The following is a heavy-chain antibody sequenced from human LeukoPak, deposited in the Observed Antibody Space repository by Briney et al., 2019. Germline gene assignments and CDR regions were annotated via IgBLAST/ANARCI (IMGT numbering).Heavy chain of an antibody. CDR1: GDSISRSSYY. CDR2: ISDSGST. Sequence: SETLSLTCIVSGDSISRSSYYWGWLRQPPGKGLEWIGSISDSGSTYYSLSLKSRVTISVDTSKNQFSLKLRFVTAADTAVYYCARRDIWFGELVVWGQGTTVTVSS. CDR3: ARRDIWFGELVV. J-gene: IGHJ6*02. V-gene: IGHV4-39*01. D-gene: IGHD3-10*01.